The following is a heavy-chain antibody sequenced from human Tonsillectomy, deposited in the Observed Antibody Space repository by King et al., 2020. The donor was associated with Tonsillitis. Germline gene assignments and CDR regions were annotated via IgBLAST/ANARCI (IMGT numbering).Heavy chain of an antibody. D-gene: IGHD6-13*01. Sequence: QLQESGPGLVKPSETLSLTCTVSGGSISSYYWSWLRQPPGKGLEWIGYIYYSGSTNYNPSLKSRVTISVDTSKNQFSLKLSSVTAADTAVYYCASSIAAAGTYYYYGMDVWGQGTTVTVSS. V-gene: IGHV4-59*08. CDR2: IYYSGST. CDR1: GGSISSYY. CDR3: ASSIAAAGTYYYYGMDV. J-gene: IGHJ6*02.